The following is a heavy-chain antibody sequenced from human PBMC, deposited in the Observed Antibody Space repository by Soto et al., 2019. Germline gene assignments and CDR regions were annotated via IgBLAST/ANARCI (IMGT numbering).Heavy chain of an antibody. V-gene: IGHV3-7*03. CDR3: ARGYDSGTDYFDY. J-gene: IGHJ4*02. D-gene: IGHD3-10*01. CDR1: GFTFSRYL. CDR2: LKQDGSEE. Sequence: GGSLRLSCAASGFTFSRYLMSWLRQSPGKGLEWVAILKQDGSEEYYVDSVKGRFTISRDNAKNSLFLQMSSLRAEDTAVYYCARGYDSGTDYFDYWGQGTLVTVSS.